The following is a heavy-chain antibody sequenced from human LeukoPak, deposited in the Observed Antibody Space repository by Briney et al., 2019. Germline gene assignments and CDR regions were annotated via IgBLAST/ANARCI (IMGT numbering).Heavy chain of an antibody. CDR3: AKGMWIQLWSPFDY. Sequence: GGSLRLSCAASGFTFSSYAMGWVRQAPGKGLEWVSAISGSGGSTYYADSVKGRFTISRDNSKNTLYLQMNTLRAEDTAVYYCAKGMWIQLWSPFDYWGQGTLVTVSS. CDR2: ISGSGGST. V-gene: IGHV3-23*01. J-gene: IGHJ4*02. D-gene: IGHD5-18*01. CDR1: GFTFSSYA.